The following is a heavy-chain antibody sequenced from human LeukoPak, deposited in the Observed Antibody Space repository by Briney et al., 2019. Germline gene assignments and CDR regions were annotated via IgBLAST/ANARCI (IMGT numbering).Heavy chain of an antibody. Sequence: PGGSLRLSCAASGFIFSTNAMNWVRQAPGKGLEWVSGISGIGDTTFYSDPVKGRFTISRDNSENTLYLQMNSLRAEDTAVYYCAKGGAYQTFWGQGTLVTVSS. V-gene: IGHV3-23*01. CDR1: GFIFSTNA. CDR2: ISGIGDTT. D-gene: IGHD2-2*01. J-gene: IGHJ4*02. CDR3: AKGGAYQTF.